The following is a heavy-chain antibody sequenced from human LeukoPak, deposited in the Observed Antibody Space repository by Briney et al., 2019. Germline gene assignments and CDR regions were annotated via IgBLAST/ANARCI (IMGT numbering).Heavy chain of an antibody. J-gene: IGHJ5*02. Sequence: ASVKVSCKASGYTFTGYYMHWVRQAPGQGLEWMGWINPNNGGTNYAQKFQGRVTMTRDTSISTAYMELSRLRSDDTAVYYCARVSEYNWFDPWGQGTLVTVSS. CDR3: ARVSEYNWFDP. V-gene: IGHV1-2*02. CDR1: GYTFTGYY. CDR2: INPNNGGT.